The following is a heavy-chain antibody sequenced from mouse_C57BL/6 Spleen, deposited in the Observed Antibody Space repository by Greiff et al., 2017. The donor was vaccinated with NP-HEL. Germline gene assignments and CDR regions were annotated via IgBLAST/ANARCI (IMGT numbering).Heavy chain of an antibody. V-gene: IGHV5-17*01. CDR1: GFTFSDYG. D-gene: IGHD1-1*01. CDR3: ARLLYYGSSYYAMDY. Sequence: EVMLVESGGGLVKPGGSLKLSCAASGFTFSDYGMHWVRQAPEKGLEWVAYISSGSSTIYYADTVKGRLTISRDNAKNTLFLQMTSLRSEDTAMYYCARLLYYGSSYYAMDYWGQGTSVTVSS. J-gene: IGHJ4*01. CDR2: ISSGSSTI.